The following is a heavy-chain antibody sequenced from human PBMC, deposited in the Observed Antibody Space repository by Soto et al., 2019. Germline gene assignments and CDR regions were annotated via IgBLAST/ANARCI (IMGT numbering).Heavy chain of an antibody. J-gene: IGHJ5*02. V-gene: IGHV1-69*02. CDR1: GGTFSSYT. Sequence: SVKVSCKASGGTFSSYTISWVRQAPGQGLEWMGRIIPILGIANYAQKFQGRVTITADKSTSTAYMELSSLRSEDTAVYYCARGAAAAGSNWFDPWGQGTLVTVPQ. CDR2: IIPILGIA. D-gene: IGHD6-13*01. CDR3: ARGAAAAGSNWFDP.